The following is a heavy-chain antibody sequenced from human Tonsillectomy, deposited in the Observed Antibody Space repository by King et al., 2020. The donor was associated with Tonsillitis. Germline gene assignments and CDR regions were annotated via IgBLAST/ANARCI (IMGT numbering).Heavy chain of an antibody. D-gene: IGHD3-22*01. CDR1: GFTFSSYW. CDR3: ARAGGGYYYDSSFAVDI. CDR2: IKEDGSEK. Sequence: VQLVESGGGLVQPGGSLRLSCAASGFTFSSYWMSWVRQAPGKGLEWVANIKEDGSEKYYVDSVKGRFTISRDNAKNSLYLQMNSLRAEDTAVYYCARAGGGYYYDSSFAVDIWGQGTMVTVSS. V-gene: IGHV3-7*01. J-gene: IGHJ3*02.